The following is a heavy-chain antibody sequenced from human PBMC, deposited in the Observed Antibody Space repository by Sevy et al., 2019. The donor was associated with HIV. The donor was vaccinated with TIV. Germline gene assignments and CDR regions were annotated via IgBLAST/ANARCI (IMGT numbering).Heavy chain of an antibody. V-gene: IGHV3-30*04. Sequence: GGSLRLSCAASGFTFSSYAMYWVRQAPGKGLEWVAVISYDGRNKYYADSVKGRFTISRDNSKNTVYLQMNSLRAGDTAMYYCARGPVPIAAAGTYFDYWGQATLVTVSS. CDR1: GFTFSSYA. CDR2: ISYDGRNK. D-gene: IGHD6-13*01. J-gene: IGHJ4*02. CDR3: ARGPVPIAAAGTYFDY.